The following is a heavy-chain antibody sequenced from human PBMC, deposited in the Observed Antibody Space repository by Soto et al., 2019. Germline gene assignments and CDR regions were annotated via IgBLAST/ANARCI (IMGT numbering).Heavy chain of an antibody. CDR3: ARAWPRGTMIVLEKVNYGMDV. J-gene: IGHJ6*04. CDR2: IIPLFGTA. CDR1: GGTFSKYA. D-gene: IGHD3-22*01. Sequence: QAQLVQSGAEVKNPGSSVKVSCKASGGTFSKYAFSWVRQAPGQGLEWMGGIIPLFGTADYARRFQGRVTITADESTTTTYRERSSLRSEDTAVYYCARAWPRGTMIVLEKVNYGMDVWGKGTTVTVSS. V-gene: IGHV1-69*01.